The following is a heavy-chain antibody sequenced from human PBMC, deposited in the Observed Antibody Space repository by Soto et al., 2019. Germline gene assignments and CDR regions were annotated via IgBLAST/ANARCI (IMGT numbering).Heavy chain of an antibody. CDR1: GGSISSYY. J-gene: IGHJ3*02. D-gene: IGHD3-10*01. V-gene: IGHV4-59*01. Sequence: QVQLQESGPGLVKPSETLSLTCTVSGGSISSYYWSWIRQPPGKGLGWIGYIYYSGSTNYNPSLKSRVTISVDTSKNQFSLKLSSVTAADTAVYYCARALYGSGSYKIYLAFDIWGQGTMVTVSS. CDR2: IYYSGST. CDR3: ARALYGSGSYKIYLAFDI.